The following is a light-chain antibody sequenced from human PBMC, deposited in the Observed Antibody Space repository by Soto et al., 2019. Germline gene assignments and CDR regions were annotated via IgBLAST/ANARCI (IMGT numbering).Light chain of an antibody. Sequence: QLVLTQPPSASGTPGQRVTISCSGSSSNIGSNYVYWYQQLPGTAPKLLIYSNNQRPSGVPDRFSGSKSGTSASLAISGLRSEDEADYYCAAWDDSLSGYVVFGGGTQLTVL. CDR1: SSNIGSNY. J-gene: IGLJ2*01. V-gene: IGLV1-47*02. CDR3: AAWDDSLSGYVV. CDR2: SNN.